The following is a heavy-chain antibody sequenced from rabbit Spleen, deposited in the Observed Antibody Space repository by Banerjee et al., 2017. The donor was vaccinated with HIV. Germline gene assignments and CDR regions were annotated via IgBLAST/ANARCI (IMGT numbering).Heavy chain of an antibody. CDR3: ARHTDYVGSDL. Sequence: QEQLVESGGGLVKPEGSLTLTCKASGFSFSSGWMCWVRQAPGKGLEWIACIYAGSSIYVGSGTIYCASWAKGRFTISKPSSTTVTLQMTSLTAADTATYFCARHTDYVGSDLWGQGTLVTVS. CDR2: IYAGSSIYVGSGTI. D-gene: IGHD4-2*01. J-gene: IGHJ4*01. V-gene: IGHV1S45*01. CDR1: GFSFSSGW.